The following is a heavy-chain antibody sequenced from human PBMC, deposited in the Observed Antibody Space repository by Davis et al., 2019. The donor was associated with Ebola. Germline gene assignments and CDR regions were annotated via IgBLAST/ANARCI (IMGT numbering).Heavy chain of an antibody. Sequence: GESLKISCAAVGFTFSSSGMHWVRQAPGRGLEWVTTISGSGRTTSFIDSVKGRFTISRDKSKKMVYLEMNNLRAEDTATYYCAKARAMGTATYFDSWGQGTLVTVSS. D-gene: IGHD6-25*01. J-gene: IGHJ4*02. CDR3: AKARAMGTATYFDS. V-gene: IGHV3-23*01. CDR2: ISGSGRTT. CDR1: GFTFSSSG.